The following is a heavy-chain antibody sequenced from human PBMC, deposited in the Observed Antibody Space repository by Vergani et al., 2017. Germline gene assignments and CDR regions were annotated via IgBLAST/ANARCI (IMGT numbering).Heavy chain of an antibody. Sequence: QVQLQESGPGLVKPSETLSLTCAVSGYSISSGYYWGWIRQPPGKGLEWIGSIYHSGSTYYNPSLKSRVTISVDTSKNQFSLKLSSVTAADTAVYYCARRKVRGDLFDYWGQGTLVTVSS. CDR1: GYSISSGYY. D-gene: IGHD3-10*01. CDR2: IYHSGST. J-gene: IGHJ4*02. CDR3: ARRKVRGDLFDY. V-gene: IGHV4-38-2*01.